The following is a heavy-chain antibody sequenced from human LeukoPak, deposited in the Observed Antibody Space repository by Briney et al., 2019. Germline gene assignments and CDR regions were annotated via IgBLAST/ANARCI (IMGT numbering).Heavy chain of an antibody. Sequence: SETLSLTCTVSGGSIGTYDWAWIRQPPGKGLEWIGYINAGGSTYYSPSLKSRVTFSVDASKNHLSLKLNSVTAADTAVYYCASGPWELDYWGQGTLVTVSS. CDR2: INAGGST. D-gene: IGHD1-26*01. V-gene: IGHV4-4*08. J-gene: IGHJ4*02. CDR3: ASGPWELDY. CDR1: GGSIGTYD.